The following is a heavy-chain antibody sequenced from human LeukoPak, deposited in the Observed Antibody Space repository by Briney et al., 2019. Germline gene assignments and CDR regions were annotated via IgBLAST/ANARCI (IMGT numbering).Heavy chain of an antibody. V-gene: IGHV3-23*01. J-gene: IGHJ4*02. CDR3: AKDRDIVAPLYYFDY. Sequence: TGGSLRLSCAASGVSVSSNFMIWVRQAPGKGLEWVSAISGSGGSTYYADSVKGRFTISRDNSKNTLYLQMNSLRAEDTAVYYCAKDRDIVAPLYYFDYWGQGTLVTVSS. D-gene: IGHD5-12*01. CDR2: ISGSGGST. CDR1: GVSVSSNF.